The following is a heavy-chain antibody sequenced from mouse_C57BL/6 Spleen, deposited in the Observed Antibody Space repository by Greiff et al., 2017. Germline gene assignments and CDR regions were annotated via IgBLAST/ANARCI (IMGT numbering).Heavy chain of an antibody. V-gene: IGHV1-52*01. Sequence: QVQLKQPGAELVRPGSSVKLSCKASGYTFTSYWMHWVKQRPIQGLEWIGNIDPSDSETNYNQKFKDKATLTVDKSSSTASMQLSSLTSEDSAVYYCAGGPFDYNGSPWYFDVWGTGTTVTVSS. CDR2: IDPSDSET. J-gene: IGHJ1*03. CDR1: GYTFTSYW. D-gene: IGHD1-1*01. CDR3: AGGPFDYNGSPWYFDV.